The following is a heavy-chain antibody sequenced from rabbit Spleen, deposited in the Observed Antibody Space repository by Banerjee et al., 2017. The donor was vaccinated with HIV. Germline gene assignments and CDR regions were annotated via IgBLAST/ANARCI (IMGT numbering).Heavy chain of an antibody. D-gene: IGHD3-1*01. V-gene: IGHV1S45*01. CDR1: GFSFSSSYW. J-gene: IGHJ4*01. CDR2: IYTGSSGST. Sequence: QEQLVESGGDLVQPEGSLTLTCKASGFSFSSSYWICWVRQAPGKGLEWIACIYTGSSGSTYYASWAKGRFTISKTSSTTVTLQMTSLTAADTATYFCAREENSWYSFNLWGPGTLVTVS. CDR3: AREENSWYSFNL.